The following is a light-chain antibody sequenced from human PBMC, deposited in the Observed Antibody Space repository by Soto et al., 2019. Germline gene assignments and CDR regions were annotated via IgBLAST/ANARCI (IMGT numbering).Light chain of an antibody. Sequence: EIVMTQSPATLSVSPGERATLSCTASHYIYSNVAWFQQRPGQAPRLLIYRASTRATGTPARFTGSGSGTEFTLPITSLQSEDFALYYCQQYHNLWPFGQGTEVEIK. CDR1: HYIYSN. J-gene: IGKJ1*01. CDR3: QQYHNLWP. V-gene: IGKV3-15*01. CDR2: RAS.